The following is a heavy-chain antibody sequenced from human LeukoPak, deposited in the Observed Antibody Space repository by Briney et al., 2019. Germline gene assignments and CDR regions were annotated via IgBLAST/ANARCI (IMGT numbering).Heavy chain of an antibody. D-gene: IGHD4-17*01. J-gene: IGHJ4*02. CDR1: GFPFTSYS. Sequence: GSLKLSWSASGFPFTSYSMNWVRPAPGEGLEWVSSINSKNSYIYYADSVKGRFTISRDNAKNSLYLQMNSLRAEDTAVYYCARVEAAYGDYVAFDYWGQGTLVTVSS. V-gene: IGHV3-21*01. CDR2: INSKNSYI. CDR3: ARVEAAYGDYVAFDY.